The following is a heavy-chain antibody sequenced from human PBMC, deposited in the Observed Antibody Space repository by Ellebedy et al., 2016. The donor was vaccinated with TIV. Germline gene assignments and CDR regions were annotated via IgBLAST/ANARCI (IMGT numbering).Heavy chain of an antibody. D-gene: IGHD3-3*01. J-gene: IGHJ4*02. CDR1: GGSISTYD. Sequence: SETLSLXXTVSGGSISTYDWNWIRQPPGKGLEWIGYVSDTGSTNYNPSLKSRVTISVDTSKNYFSLKLSSVTAADTAVYYCTRLYGFWSGYPNFDYWGQGTLVTVSS. V-gene: IGHV4-59*01. CDR2: VSDTGST. CDR3: TRLYGFWSGYPNFDY.